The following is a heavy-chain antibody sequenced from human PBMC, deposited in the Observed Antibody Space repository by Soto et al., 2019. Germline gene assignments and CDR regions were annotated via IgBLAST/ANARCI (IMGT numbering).Heavy chain of an antibody. J-gene: IGHJ3*02. D-gene: IGHD1-7*01. V-gene: IGHV3-23*01. CDR3: AKGNSWSPALVLDI. CDR1: GFTFSSYA. CDR2: ISGSGGST. Sequence: GGSLRLSCAASGFTFSSYAMNWVRQAPGKGLEWVSAISGSGGSTYYADSVKGRFTISRDSSKNTLYLQINSLRAEDTAVYYCAKGNSWSPALVLDIWGQGTMVTVSS.